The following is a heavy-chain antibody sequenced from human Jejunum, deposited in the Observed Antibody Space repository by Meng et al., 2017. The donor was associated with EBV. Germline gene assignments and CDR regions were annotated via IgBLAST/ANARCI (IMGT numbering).Heavy chain of an antibody. D-gene: IGHD2-21*01. CDR3: ARLFCGDDCFSTYYFDS. CDR2: IIPVFGTA. V-gene: IGHV1-69*06. J-gene: IGHJ4*02. Sequence: QVEPVQSGAEVKRPGSSVKLSCKASGDTFTSHGVGWVRLAPGQGPEWLGGIIPVFGTANYPLRFQDRVTITADKSTNTGYMELGGLRSDDTAVYYCARLFCGDDCFSTYYFDSWGQGTLVTVSS. CDR1: GDTFTSHG.